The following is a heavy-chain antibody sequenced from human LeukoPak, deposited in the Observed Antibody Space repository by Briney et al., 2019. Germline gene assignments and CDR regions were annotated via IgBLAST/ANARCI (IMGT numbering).Heavy chain of an antibody. CDR3: ARVAYGGNLRWFDP. V-gene: IGHV1-2*02. CDR2: INPDSGVT. CDR1: GGTFSSYA. Sequence: ASVKVSCKASGGTFSSYAISWVRQAPGQGLEWMGWINPDSGVTDSVQKFQDRVTMTRDTSTTTAYMELSRLRADDTAIYYCARVAYGGNLRWFDPWGQGTLVTVSS. J-gene: IGHJ5*02. D-gene: IGHD4-23*01.